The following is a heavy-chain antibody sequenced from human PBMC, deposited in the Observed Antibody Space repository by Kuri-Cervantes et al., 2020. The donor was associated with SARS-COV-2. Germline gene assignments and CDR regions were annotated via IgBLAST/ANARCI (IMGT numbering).Heavy chain of an antibody. J-gene: IGHJ6*03. D-gene: IGHD1-20*01. CDR3: ASSGITGSVYYYMDV. V-gene: IGHV1-18*04. CDR1: GYTFTGYY. Sequence: ASVKVSCKASGYTFTGYYMHWVRQAPGQGLEWMGWINPNSGNTNYAQKLQGRVTMTTDTSTSTAYMELRSLRSDDTAVYYCASSGITGSVYYYMDVWGKGTTVTVSS. CDR2: INPNSGNT.